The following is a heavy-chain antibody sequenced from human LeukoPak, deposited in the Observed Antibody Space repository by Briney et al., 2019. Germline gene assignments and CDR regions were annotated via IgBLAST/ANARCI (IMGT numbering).Heavy chain of an antibody. D-gene: IGHD3-10*01. V-gene: IGHV3-23*01. CDR3: AKDSAFYYIDV. CDR2: ISPRGGGT. J-gene: IGHJ6*03. Sequence: GGSLRLSCAASGFTFSNYGMNWVRQAPGKGLEWLSGISPRGGGTYYADSVKGRFTISRDNSKNTLYLQMNSLKGDDTAAYYCAKDSAFYYIDVWGKGTTVIISS. CDR1: GFTFSNYG.